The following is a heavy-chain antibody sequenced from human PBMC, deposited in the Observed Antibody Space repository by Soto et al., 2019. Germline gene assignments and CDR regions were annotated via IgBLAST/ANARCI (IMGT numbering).Heavy chain of an antibody. CDR3: AREPPTCGSDCYFLGS. Sequence: PGGSLRLSCAASGFTFSSYSMRWVRQAPGKGPEWVANIKLDGSEIYYVDSVKGRFTISRDNAKNTLYLQMGSLRAEDMAVYYCAREPPTCGSDCYFLGSWGQGTLVTVSS. CDR1: GFTFSSYS. V-gene: IGHV3-7*01. CDR2: IKLDGSEI. J-gene: IGHJ4*02. D-gene: IGHD2-21*02.